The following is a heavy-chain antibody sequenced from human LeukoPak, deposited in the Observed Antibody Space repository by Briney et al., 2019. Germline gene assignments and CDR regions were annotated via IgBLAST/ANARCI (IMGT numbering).Heavy chain of an antibody. CDR1: GGSISSSSYY. CDR3: ARHRNYYGSGSYKVWFDP. V-gene: IGHV4-39*01. J-gene: IGHJ5*02. D-gene: IGHD3-10*01. Sequence: PSETLSLTCTVSGGSISSSSYYWGWIRQPPGKGLEWIGSIYYSGSTYYNPSLKSRVTISADTSKNQFYLKLSSVTAADTAVYYCARHRNYYGSGSYKVWFDPWGQGTLVTVSS. CDR2: IYYSGST.